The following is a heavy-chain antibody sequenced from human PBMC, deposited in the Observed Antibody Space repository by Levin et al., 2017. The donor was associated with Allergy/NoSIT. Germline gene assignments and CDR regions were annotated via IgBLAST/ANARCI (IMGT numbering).Heavy chain of an antibody. CDR2: IYLSGST. J-gene: IGHJ4*02. D-gene: IGHD5-18*01. CDR1: GGSISSGGYS. Sequence: SPTLSLPCAVSGGSISSGGYSWSWIRQPPGKGLEWIGNIYLSGSTNDNPSLKSRVTMSVDRSKNQFSLKLSYVTAADTAVYYCARVAGYSYGYYFDYWGPGTLVTVSS. CDR3: ARVAGYSYGYYFDY. V-gene: IGHV4-30-2*01.